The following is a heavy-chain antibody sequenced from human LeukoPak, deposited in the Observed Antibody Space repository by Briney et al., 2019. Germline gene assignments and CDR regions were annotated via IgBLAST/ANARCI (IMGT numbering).Heavy chain of an antibody. CDR1: GGSISSGDYY. V-gene: IGHV4-30-4*01. J-gene: IGHJ4*02. Sequence: SETLSLTCTVSGGSISSGDYYWSWIRQPPGKGLEWIGYIYYSGSTYYNPSLKSRVTISVDTSKNQFSLKLSSVTAADTAVYYCARDGYKGSYFDYWGQGTLVTVSS. D-gene: IGHD5-24*01. CDR2: IYYSGST. CDR3: ARDGYKGSYFDY.